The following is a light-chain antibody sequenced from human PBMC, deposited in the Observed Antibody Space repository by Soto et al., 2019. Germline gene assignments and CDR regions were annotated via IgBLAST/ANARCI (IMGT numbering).Light chain of an antibody. CDR3: QQCATAPLT. CDR2: DAS. J-gene: IGKJ1*01. Sequence: EIVLTQSPGTLSLSPGERATLSCRASKTVSKNYLAWYQHKPCQPTGLLIYDASERATGVPERLSGSGSGTDLTLTINSLEPEDSAVYYCQQCATAPLTFGQGTKVEIK. V-gene: IGKV3-20*01. CDR1: KTVSKNY.